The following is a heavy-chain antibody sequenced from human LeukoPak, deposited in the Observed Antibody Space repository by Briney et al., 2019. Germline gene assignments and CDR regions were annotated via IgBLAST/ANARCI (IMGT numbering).Heavy chain of an antibody. CDR2: IRHDGSNK. CDR3: AKDLKWFGELLSSGFYY. J-gene: IGHJ4*02. D-gene: IGHD3-10*01. V-gene: IGHV3-30*02. CDR1: GFTFSSYG. Sequence: GGSLRLSSAASGFTFSSYGMHWVRQAPGKGLEWVAFIRHDGSNKYYADSVKGRFTISRDNSKNTLYLQMNSLRAEDTAVYYCAKDLKWFGELLSSGFYYWGQGTLVTVSS.